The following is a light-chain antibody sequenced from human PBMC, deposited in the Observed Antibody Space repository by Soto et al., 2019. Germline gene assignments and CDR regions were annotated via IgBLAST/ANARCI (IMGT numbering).Light chain of an antibody. V-gene: IGKV1-5*01. CDR3: QHYNSYLYT. CDR2: DAS. J-gene: IGKJ2*01. Sequence: DIQMTQSPSTLSASVGDRVTITCRDSQSISSWLAWYQQKPGKAPKLLIYDASSLESGVPSRFSGSGSGTEFTLTISSLQPDDFATYYCQHYNSYLYTFGQGTKLEIK. CDR1: QSISSW.